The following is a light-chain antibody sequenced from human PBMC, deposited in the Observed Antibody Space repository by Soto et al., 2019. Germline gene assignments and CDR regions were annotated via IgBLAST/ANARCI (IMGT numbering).Light chain of an antibody. CDR1: SSDVGGYNY. Sequence: QSALTQPASVSGTPGQSITISCTGTSSDVGGYNYVSWYQQHPGKAPQLMIYEVSNRPSGVSNRFFGSKSGNTASLTISGLQAEDVADYYCSSYTSSSTPLVFGTGTKLTVL. V-gene: IGLV2-14*01. CDR3: SSYTSSSTPLV. J-gene: IGLJ1*01. CDR2: EVS.